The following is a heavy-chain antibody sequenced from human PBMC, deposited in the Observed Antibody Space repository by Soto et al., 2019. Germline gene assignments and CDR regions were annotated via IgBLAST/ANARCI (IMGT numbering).Heavy chain of an antibody. CDR3: ARVYYYDNSIDRYFDY. J-gene: IGHJ4*02. CDR1: GYTFTSYA. V-gene: IGHV1-3*01. D-gene: IGHD3-22*01. Sequence: ASVKVSCKASGYTFTSYAMHWVRQAPGQRLEWMGWINAGNGNTKYSQKFQGRVTITRDTSASTAYMELNSLGAEDTAVYYCARVYYYDNSIDRYFDYWGQGTPVTVSS. CDR2: INAGNGNT.